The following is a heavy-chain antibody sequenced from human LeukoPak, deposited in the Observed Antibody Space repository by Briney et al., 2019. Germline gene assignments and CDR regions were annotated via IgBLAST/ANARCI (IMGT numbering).Heavy chain of an antibody. V-gene: IGHV1-2*02. D-gene: IGHD2-21*02. CDR2: INPNSGGT. CDR1: GYTFTGYY. CDR3: ARGDSDYYYYGMDV. Sequence: ASVKVSCKASGYTFTGYYMHWVRQAPGQGLEWMGWINPNSGGTNYAQKFQGRVTMTRDTSNSTAYMELSRLRSDDTAVYYCARGDSDYYYYGMDVWGQGTTVTVSS. J-gene: IGHJ6*02.